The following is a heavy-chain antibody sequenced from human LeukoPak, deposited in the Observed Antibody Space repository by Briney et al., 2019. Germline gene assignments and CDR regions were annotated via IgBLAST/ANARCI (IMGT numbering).Heavy chain of an antibody. CDR1: GFTFSDYT. V-gene: IGHV3-30-3*01. CDR2: ISKDGSDK. Sequence: GGSLRLSCAVSGFTFSDYTMHWVRQAPGKGLEWVAVISKDGSDKYYPGSVRGRFTISRDNSKNTIYLQMDSLRAEDTAIYYCARDYWWNYDYWGQGTLVTVSS. D-gene: IGHD1-7*01. CDR3: ARDYWWNYDY. J-gene: IGHJ4*02.